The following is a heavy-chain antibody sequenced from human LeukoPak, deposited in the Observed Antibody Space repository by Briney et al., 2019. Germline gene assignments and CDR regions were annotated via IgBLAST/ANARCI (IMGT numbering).Heavy chain of an antibody. J-gene: IGHJ5*02. D-gene: IGHD1-1*01. CDR2: IYYSGST. CDR3: ARDRQRAHDSNWFDP. V-gene: IGHV4-59*01. Sequence: SETLSLTCTVSGGSTSSYYWSWIRQPPGKGLEWIGYIYYSGSTNYNPSLKSRATISVDTSKNQFSLKLSSVTAADTAVYYCARDRQRAHDSNWFDPWGQGTLVTVSS. CDR1: GGSTSSYY.